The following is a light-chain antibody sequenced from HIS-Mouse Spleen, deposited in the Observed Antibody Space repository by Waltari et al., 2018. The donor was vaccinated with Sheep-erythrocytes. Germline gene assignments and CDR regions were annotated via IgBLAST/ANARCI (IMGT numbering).Light chain of an antibody. V-gene: IGKV4-1*01. CDR2: WAS. J-gene: IGKJ4*01. CDR1: QNVLYSSNNKNY. CDR3: QQYYSTPLT. Sequence: DIVMTQSPDSLAVPLGERATINYTSSQNVLYSSNNKNYLAWYQQKPGQPPKLLIYWASTRESGVPDRFSGSGSGTDFTLTISSLQAEDVAVYYCQQYYSTPLTFGGGTKVEIK.